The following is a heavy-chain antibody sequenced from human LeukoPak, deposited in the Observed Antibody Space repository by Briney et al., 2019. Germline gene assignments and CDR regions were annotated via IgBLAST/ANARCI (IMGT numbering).Heavy chain of an antibody. CDR2: INPNSGGT. V-gene: IGHV1-2*02. CDR1: GYTSTGYY. J-gene: IGHJ3*02. CDR3: ASGREWLTEHDAFDI. D-gene: IGHD3-3*01. Sequence: ASAKVSCKASGYTSTGYYMHWVRQAPGQGLEWMGWINPNSGGTNYAQKFQGRVTMTRDTSISTAYMELSRLRSDDTAVYYCASGREWLTEHDAFDIWGQGTMVTVSS.